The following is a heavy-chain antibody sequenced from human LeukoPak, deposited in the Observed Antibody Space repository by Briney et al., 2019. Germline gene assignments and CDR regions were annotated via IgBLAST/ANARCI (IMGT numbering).Heavy chain of an antibody. V-gene: IGHV1-69*01. Sequence: AASVKVSCKASGGTFSSNAISWVRQAHGQGLEWMGGIIPIFGTANYAQTFQGRVTITADESTSTDYMELSSLRTEDTAVYYCARPNDFWSGSPFDPWGQGTLVTVSS. J-gene: IGHJ5*02. CDR2: IIPIFGTA. CDR1: GGTFSSNA. CDR3: ARPNDFWSGSPFDP. D-gene: IGHD3-3*01.